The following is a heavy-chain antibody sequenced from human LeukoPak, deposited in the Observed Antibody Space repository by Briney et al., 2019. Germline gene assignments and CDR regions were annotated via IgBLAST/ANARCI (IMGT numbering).Heavy chain of an antibody. CDR2: ISYDGSNK. D-gene: IGHD6-13*01. J-gene: IGHJ4*02. CDR1: GFTFSSYA. V-gene: IGHV3-30-3*01. Sequence: GGSLRLSCAASGFTFSSYAMHWVRQAPGKGLEWVAVISYDGSNKYYADSVKGRFTISRDNAKNSLYLQMNSLRAEDTAVYYCSISTMAGIAAAGGQGTLVTVSS. CDR3: SISTMAGIAAA.